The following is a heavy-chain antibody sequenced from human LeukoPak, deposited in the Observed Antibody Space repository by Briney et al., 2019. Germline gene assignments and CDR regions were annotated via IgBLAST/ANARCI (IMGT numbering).Heavy chain of an antibody. D-gene: IGHD3-9*01. CDR1: GYTLTELS. J-gene: IGHJ4*02. V-gene: IGHV1-24*01. CDR2: FDPEDGET. CDR3: ATLLDLTGYYPYFDY. Sequence: ASVKVSCKVSGYTLTELSMHWVRQAPGKGLEWMGGFDPEDGETIYAQKFQGRVTMTEDTSTDTAYMELSSLRSEDTAVYYCATLLDLTGYYPYFDYWGQGTLVTVSS.